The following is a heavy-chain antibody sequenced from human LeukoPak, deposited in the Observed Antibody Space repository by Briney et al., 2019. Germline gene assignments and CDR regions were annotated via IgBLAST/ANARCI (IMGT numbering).Heavy chain of an antibody. CDR1: GFTFSSYW. CDR3: ARVLYSYGSYRDY. D-gene: IGHD5-18*01. J-gene: IGHJ4*02. Sequence: PGGSLRLSCAASGFTFSSYWMSWVRQAPGKGLEWVANIKQDGSEKYYVDSVKGRFTISRDNAKNSLYLQMNSLRAEDTAVYYCARVLYSYGSYRDYWGQGTLVTVSS. CDR2: IKQDGSEK. V-gene: IGHV3-7*01.